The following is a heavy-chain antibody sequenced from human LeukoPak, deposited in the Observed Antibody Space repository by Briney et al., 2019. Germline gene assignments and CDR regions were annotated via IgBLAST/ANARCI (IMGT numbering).Heavy chain of an antibody. CDR1: GFTFSSYS. D-gene: IGHD1-26*01. CDR2: IGGGGVTT. J-gene: IGHJ2*01. V-gene: IGHV3-64*02. CDR3: AREGGGSGLWYYDL. Sequence: PGGSLRLSCAASGFTFSSYSMHWVRQAPEKGPESVSVIGGGGVTTFYADSVKDRFTISRDNSKNTLYLEMGSLRAEDMAVYYCAREGGGSGLWYYDLWGRGTLVTVSS.